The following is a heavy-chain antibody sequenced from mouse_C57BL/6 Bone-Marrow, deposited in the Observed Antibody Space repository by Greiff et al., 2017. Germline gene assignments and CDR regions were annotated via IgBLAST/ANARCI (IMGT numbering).Heavy chain of an antibody. CDR3: AKTPGYVFDY. V-gene: IGHV1-7*01. J-gene: IGHJ2*01. CDR2: INPSSGYT. Sequence: VQLQQSGAELAQPGASVKLSCKASGYTFTSYWMHWVKQRPGQGLEWIGYINPSSGYTPYNQKFKAKATLTADKSSSTAYMQLSSLTSEDSAVYYCAKTPGYVFDYWGQGTTLTVSS. CDR1: GYTFTSYW. D-gene: IGHD3-2*02.